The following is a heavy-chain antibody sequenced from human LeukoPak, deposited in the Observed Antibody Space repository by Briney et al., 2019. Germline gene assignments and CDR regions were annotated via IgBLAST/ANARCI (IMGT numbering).Heavy chain of an antibody. CDR1: GGSISSGGYY. CDR3: ARDITGSFDY. J-gene: IGHJ4*02. CDR2: IYYSGST. D-gene: IGHD1-14*01. V-gene: IGHV4-39*07. Sequence: PSQTLSLTCAVSGGSISSGGYYWGWIRQPPGKGLEWIGSIYYSGSTYYNPSLKSRVTISVDTSKNQFSLKLSSVTAADTAVYYCARDITGSFDYWGQGNLVTVSS.